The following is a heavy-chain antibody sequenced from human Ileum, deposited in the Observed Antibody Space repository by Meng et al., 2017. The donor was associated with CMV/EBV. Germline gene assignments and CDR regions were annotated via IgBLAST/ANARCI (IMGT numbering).Heavy chain of an antibody. D-gene: IGHD5-24*01. Sequence: GGSLRLSCAASGFTCSSYWMSWVRQAPGKGLEWVANIKQDGSEKYYVDSVKGRFTISRDNSKNTLYLQMNSLRAEDTALYYCAKDHTERDAYNLTVDFWGQGTLVTVSS. V-gene: IGHV3-7*01. CDR2: IKQDGSEK. CDR3: AKDHTERDAYNLTVDF. CDR1: GFTCSSYW. J-gene: IGHJ4*02.